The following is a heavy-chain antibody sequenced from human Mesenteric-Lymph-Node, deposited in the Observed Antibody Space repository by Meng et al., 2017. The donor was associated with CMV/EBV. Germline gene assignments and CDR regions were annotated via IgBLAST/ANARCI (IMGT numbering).Heavy chain of an antibody. CDR3: ARGKRAGQGYKKAFDI. CDR2: INHSGST. CDR1: VGSFSGYY. V-gene: IGHV4-34*01. D-gene: IGHD1-14*01. Sequence: YVGSFSGYYWSWIRQPPGKGLEWIGDINHSGSTNYNPSLKSRVTISVDTSKNQFSLKLSSVTAADTAVYYCARGKRAGQGYKKAFDIWGQGTMVTVSS. J-gene: IGHJ3*02.